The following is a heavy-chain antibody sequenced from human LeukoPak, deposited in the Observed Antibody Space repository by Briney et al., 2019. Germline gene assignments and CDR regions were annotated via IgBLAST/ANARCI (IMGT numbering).Heavy chain of an antibody. CDR2: ISSSSTI. V-gene: IGHV3-48*02. Sequence: PGGSLRLSCAASGFTFSSYSMNWVRQAPGKGLEWVSYISSSSTIYYADSVKGRFTISRDNAKNSLYLQMNSLRDEDTAVYYCARDSYYDFWSGYYTFDYWGQGTLVTVSS. CDR3: ARDSYYDFWSGYYTFDY. J-gene: IGHJ4*02. CDR1: GFTFSSYS. D-gene: IGHD3-3*01.